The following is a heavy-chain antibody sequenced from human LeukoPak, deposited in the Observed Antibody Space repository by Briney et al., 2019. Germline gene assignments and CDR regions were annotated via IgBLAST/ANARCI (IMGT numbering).Heavy chain of an antibody. V-gene: IGHV4-39*07. CDR2: INHSGST. CDR3: AGETMVRGVIITPWFDP. CDR1: GDSISSSGYY. D-gene: IGHD3-10*01. Sequence: SETLSLTCTVSGDSISSSGYYYDWIRQPPGKGLEWIGEINHSGSTNYNPSLKSRVTISVDTSKNQFSLKLSSVTAADTAVYYCAGETMVRGVIITPWFDPWGQGTLVTVSS. J-gene: IGHJ5*02.